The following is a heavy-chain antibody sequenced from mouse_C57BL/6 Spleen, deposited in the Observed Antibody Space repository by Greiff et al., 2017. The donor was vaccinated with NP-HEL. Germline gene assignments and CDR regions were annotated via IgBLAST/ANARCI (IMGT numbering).Heavy chain of an antibody. Sequence: QVQLKESGPELVKPGASVKISCKASGYAFSSSWMNWVKQRPGKGLEWIGRIYPGDGDTNYNGKFKGKATLTADKSSSTAYMQLSSLTSEDSAVYFCARSQLTGTLDYWGQGTTLTVSS. D-gene: IGHD4-1*01. V-gene: IGHV1-82*01. J-gene: IGHJ2*01. CDR2: IYPGDGDT. CDR1: GYAFSSSW. CDR3: ARSQLTGTLDY.